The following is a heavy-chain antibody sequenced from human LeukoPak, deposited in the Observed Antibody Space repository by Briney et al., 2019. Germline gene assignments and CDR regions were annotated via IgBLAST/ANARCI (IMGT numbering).Heavy chain of an antibody. V-gene: IGHV5-51*01. CDR2: IYPGKSET. Sequence: GESLKISCKGSGYSFTSYWIGWVRQMPGKGLEWMGIIYPGKSETRYSPSFQGQVTISADKSISTAYLQWSSLKASDTAMYYYARWDYHDSSGQKGGDWGQGTLVTVSS. J-gene: IGHJ4*02. CDR1: GYSFTSYW. CDR3: ARWDYHDSSGQKGGD. D-gene: IGHD3-22*01.